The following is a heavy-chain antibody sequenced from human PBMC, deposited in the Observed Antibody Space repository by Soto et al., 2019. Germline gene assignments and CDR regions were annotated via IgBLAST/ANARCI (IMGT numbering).Heavy chain of an antibody. D-gene: IGHD6-13*01. CDR3: ARDGPGYSGSWYVCDY. CDR1: GFTFSSYG. J-gene: IGHJ4*02. CDR2: IWYDGSNK. Sequence: QVQLVESGGGVVQPGRSLRLSCAASGFTFSSYGMHWVRQAPGKGLEWVAVIWYDGSNKYYADSVKGRFTISRDNSKNXQNLQMNSLRAEETAVYYGARDGPGYSGSWYVCDYWGQGTLVTVSS. V-gene: IGHV3-33*01.